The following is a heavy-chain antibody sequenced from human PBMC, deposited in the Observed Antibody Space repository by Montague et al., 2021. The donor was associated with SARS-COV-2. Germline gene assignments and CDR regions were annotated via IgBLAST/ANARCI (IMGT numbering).Heavy chain of an antibody. CDR1: GYPISSGDY. D-gene: IGHD4-17*01. J-gene: IGHJ6*02. CDR3: ARVNISYDPDYASYGMDV. V-gene: IGHV4-38-2*02. CDR2: IYRNGNT. Sequence: SETLSLTCTVSGYPISSGDYWCWIRQPPGKGLEWIGRIYRNGNTYYNPSLKSRVTISVDTSKNQFSLKLRSVTAADTAVYYCARVNISYDPDYASYGMDVWGQGTTVTVSS.